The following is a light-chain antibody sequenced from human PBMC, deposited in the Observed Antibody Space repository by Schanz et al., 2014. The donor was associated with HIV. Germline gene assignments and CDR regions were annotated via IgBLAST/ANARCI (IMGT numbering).Light chain of an antibody. Sequence: QSALTQPPSASGSPGQSVTISCTGTSRDVGGYNYVSWYQQHPGKAPKLMIYEVSKRPSGVPDRFSGSKSGNTASLTVSGLQAEDEADYYCATWVDSLNGWVFGGGTKLTVL. CDR1: SRDVGGYNY. V-gene: IGLV2-8*01. CDR3: ATWVDSLNGWV. J-gene: IGLJ3*02. CDR2: EVS.